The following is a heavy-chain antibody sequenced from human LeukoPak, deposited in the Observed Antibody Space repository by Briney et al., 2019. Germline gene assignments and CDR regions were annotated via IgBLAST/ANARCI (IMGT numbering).Heavy chain of an antibody. CDR3: AKWKYSNSGIDDY. D-gene: IGHD6-6*01. CDR2: ISGSGDNT. Sequence: GGTLRLSCAASGFTFSSYAMSWVRQVPGKGLEWVSVISGSGDNTYYADSVKGRFTISRDNSKNMLYLQMNSLRAEDTAVYYCAKWKYSNSGIDDYWGQGTLVTVSS. V-gene: IGHV3-23*01. J-gene: IGHJ4*02. CDR1: GFTFSSYA.